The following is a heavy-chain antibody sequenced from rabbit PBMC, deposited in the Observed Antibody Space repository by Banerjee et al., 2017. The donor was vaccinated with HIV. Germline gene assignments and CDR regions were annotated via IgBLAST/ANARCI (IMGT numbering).Heavy chain of an antibody. V-gene: IGHV1S47*01. J-gene: IGHJ4*01. CDR1: GFDFSSYG. CDR3: VRLGASSSGYYILNL. Sequence: QEQLVESGGGLVQPGGSLKLSCKASGFDFSSYGVSWVRQAPGKGLEWIGYIDPVFGSTYYASWVNGRFTISSHNAQNTLYLQLNSLTAADTATYFCVRLGASSSGYYILNLWGPGTLVTDS. CDR2: IDPVFGST. D-gene: IGHD1-1*01.